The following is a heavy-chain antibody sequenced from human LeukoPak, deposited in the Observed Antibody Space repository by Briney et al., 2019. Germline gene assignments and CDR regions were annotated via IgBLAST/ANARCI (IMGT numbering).Heavy chain of an antibody. CDR3: ARESNYDY. J-gene: IGHJ4*02. CDR2: IYSGGST. Sequence: GGSLRLSCAVSGVTVSSSYMSWVRQAPGKGLEWVSVIYSGGSTYYADTVKGRFTIARDNSKNTLYLQMNSLRAEDTAVYYCARESNYDYWGQGTLVTVSS. CDR1: GVTVSSSY. V-gene: IGHV3-66*02.